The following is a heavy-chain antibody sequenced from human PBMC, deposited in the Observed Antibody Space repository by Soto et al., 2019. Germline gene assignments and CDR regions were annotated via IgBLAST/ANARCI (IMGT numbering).Heavy chain of an antibody. Sequence: GVSLRHSCSASGFTFSSYGMHWVRQAPGKGLEWVAVISYDGSNKYYADSVKGRFTISRDNSKNTLYLQMNSLRAEDTAVYYCAKDYTRGLPYFDSSGYPSPFDFCGEGTLVTVSS. CDR3: AKDYTRGLPYFDSSGYPSPFDF. CDR2: ISYDGSNK. J-gene: IGHJ4*02. V-gene: IGHV3-30*18. D-gene: IGHD3-22*01. CDR1: GFTFSSYG.